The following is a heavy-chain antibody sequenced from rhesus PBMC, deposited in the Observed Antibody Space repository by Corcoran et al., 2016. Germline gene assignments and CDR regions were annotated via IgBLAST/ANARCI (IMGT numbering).Heavy chain of an antibody. CDR3: ARVGGIAAGHAEYFEF. CDR2: IYGSGGGT. D-gene: IGHD6-13*01. V-gene: IGHV4-106*01. CDR1: GGSISDDYY. J-gene: IGHJ1*01. Sequence: QVQLQESGPGLVKPSETLSLTCAVSGGSISDDYYWSWIRQPPGKGLEWIGYIYGSGGGTNYNPSLKNRVTISIDTSTNQFSLKLSSVTAADTAVYYCARVGGIAAGHAEYFEFWGQGALVTVSS.